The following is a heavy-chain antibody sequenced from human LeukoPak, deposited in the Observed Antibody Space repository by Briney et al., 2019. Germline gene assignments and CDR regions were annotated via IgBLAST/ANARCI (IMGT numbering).Heavy chain of an antibody. D-gene: IGHD5-18*01. V-gene: IGHV3-11*01. Sequence: PGGSLRLSCAASGFTFSDYYMSWIRQAPGKGLEWVSYISSSGSTIYYADSVKGRFTISRDNAKNSLYLQMYSLRAEDTAVYYCARDPLYSYGSFDYWGQGTLVTVSS. CDR2: ISSSGSTI. CDR1: GFTFSDYY. J-gene: IGHJ4*02. CDR3: ARDPLYSYGSFDY.